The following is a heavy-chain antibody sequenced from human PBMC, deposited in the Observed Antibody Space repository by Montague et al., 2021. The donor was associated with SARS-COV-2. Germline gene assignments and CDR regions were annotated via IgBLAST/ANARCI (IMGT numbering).Heavy chain of an antibody. CDR1: GGSFSGYY. CDR3: ARGFRSVVPAVLGVACYYYFYLDV. Sequence: SETLSLTCAVYGGSFSGYYWSWIRQPPGKGLEWIGEINHSGSTXXXPSXXXRVTISVDTSKNQFSLKLSSVTAADTAVYFCARGFRSVVPAVLGVACYYYFYLDVWGQGTTVTVSS. V-gene: IGHV4-34*01. CDR2: INHSGST. J-gene: IGHJ6*03. D-gene: IGHD2-2*01.